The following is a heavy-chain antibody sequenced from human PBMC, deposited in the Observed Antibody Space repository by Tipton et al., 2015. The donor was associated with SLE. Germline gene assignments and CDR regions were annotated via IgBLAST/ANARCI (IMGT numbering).Heavy chain of an antibody. D-gene: IGHD3-16*01. CDR1: GGSISSYY. CDR2: IYYSGST. CDR3: AGGGTYWYFDL. V-gene: IGHV4-59*01. Sequence: LRLSCTVSGGSISSYYWSWIRQPPGQGLEWLGYIYYSGSTNYNPSLKSRVTISVDTSKNQFSLKLSSVTAADTAMYYCAGGGTYWYFDLWGRGTLVTVSS. J-gene: IGHJ2*01.